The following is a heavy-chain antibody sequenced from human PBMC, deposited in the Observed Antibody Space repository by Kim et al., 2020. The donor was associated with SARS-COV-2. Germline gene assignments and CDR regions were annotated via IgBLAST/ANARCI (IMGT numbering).Heavy chain of an antibody. D-gene: IGHD1-26*01. J-gene: IGHJ2*01. Sequence: SETLSLTCRVSGGSISSGAYAWSWLRQAPGKGPEWIGYIYYSGTSHHNPALSRRVTLSIERSKNQITLQLRSVTAADTAVYFCASGGASTVSSFWYFDLWGRGTLVSVSS. CDR1: GGSISSGAYA. CDR2: IYYSGTS. V-gene: IGHV4-30-2*01. CDR3: ASGGASTVSSFWYFDL.